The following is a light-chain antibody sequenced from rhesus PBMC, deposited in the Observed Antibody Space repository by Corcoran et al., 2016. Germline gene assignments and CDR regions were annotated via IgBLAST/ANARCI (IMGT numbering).Light chain of an antibody. V-gene: IGKV1-21*01. CDR3: QQYNSAPPT. Sequence: DIQRTQTPSSLSASVGDRVTITCRASQGISSWLAWYQQKLGKAHNVLIYKASSLQSGVPTRFRGSGSVTDFTLTISRLQPEDFAPYYCQQYNSAPPTFGQGTKVEIE. CDR1: QGISSW. J-gene: IGKJ1*01. CDR2: KAS.